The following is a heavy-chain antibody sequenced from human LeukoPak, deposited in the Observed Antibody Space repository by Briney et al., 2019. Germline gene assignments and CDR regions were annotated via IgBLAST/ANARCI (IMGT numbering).Heavy chain of an antibody. D-gene: IGHD4-17*01. CDR1: RFTFSDYY. CDR2: IKEDGSEK. CDR3: ARDLRAGGTWSYGVYFDL. V-gene: IGHV3-7*01. Sequence: GGSLRLSCAASRFTFSDYYMTWVRQAPGRGLEWVANIKEDGSEKNYVDSVKGRFTISRDDAKNSVYLLLNSLTPEDTAVYYCARDLRAGGTWSYGVYFDLWGRGTLVTVSS. J-gene: IGHJ2*01.